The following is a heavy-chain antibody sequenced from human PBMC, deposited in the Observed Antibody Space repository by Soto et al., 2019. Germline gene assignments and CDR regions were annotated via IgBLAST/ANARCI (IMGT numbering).Heavy chain of an antibody. CDR3: ARECGYCSSTSCYHGNYCMDV. CDR1: GYTFTSYG. J-gene: IGHJ6*02. Sequence: QVQLVQSGAEVKKPGASVKVSCKASGYTFTSYGISWVRQAPGQGLEWMGWISSYNGNTNYAQKLQGRVTMTTDTSTSTAYMERRSLRSDDTAVYYCARECGYCSSTSCYHGNYCMDVSGQGTTVPVSS. CDR2: ISSYNGNT. D-gene: IGHD2-2*03. V-gene: IGHV1-18*04.